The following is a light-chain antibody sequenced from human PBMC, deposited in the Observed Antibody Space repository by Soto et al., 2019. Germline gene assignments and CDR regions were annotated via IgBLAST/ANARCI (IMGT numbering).Light chain of an antibody. V-gene: IGLV2-11*01. CDR2: DVS. CDR1: SSDIGDYNY. CDR3: CSFAGTNSFA. J-gene: IGLJ1*01. Sequence: QAVVTQPRSVSGSPGQSVTISCTGTSSDIGDYNYVSWYQQRPGKAPKLMIYDVSKWPSGVPDRFSGSKSGNTASLTISGLQADDEAVYYCCSFAGTNSFAFGTGTKLTVL.